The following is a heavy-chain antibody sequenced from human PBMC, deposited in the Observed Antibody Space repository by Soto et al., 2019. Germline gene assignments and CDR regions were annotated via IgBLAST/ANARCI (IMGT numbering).Heavy chain of an antibody. D-gene: IGHD6-19*01. V-gene: IGHV4-59*01. CDR1: GGSISNYY. Sequence: SETLSLTCTVSGGSISNYYWSWVRQPPGKGLEWLGYIYYSGSTNYNPSLKSRVTISLDTSKNQFSLQLSSVTAADTAMYYCGRDDSEVAAQGWHALDIWGQGTMVTVSS. CDR2: IYYSGST. J-gene: IGHJ3*02. CDR3: GRDDSEVAAQGWHALDI.